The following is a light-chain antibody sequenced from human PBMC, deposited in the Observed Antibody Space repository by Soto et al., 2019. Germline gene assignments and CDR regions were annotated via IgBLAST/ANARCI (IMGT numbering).Light chain of an antibody. CDR1: QSVSSS. CDR2: DAS. CDR3: QQRSNWRLT. Sequence: EIVLTQSPATLSLSPGERATLSCRASQSVSSSLAWYQQKPGQAPRLLIYDASNRATGIPARFSGSGSGTDFTLTITSLEPEDFAVYYCQQRSNWRLTFGGGTKVEIK. J-gene: IGKJ4*01. V-gene: IGKV3-11*01.